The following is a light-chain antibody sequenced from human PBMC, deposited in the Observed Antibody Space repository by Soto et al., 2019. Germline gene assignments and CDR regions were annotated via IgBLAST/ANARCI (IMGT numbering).Light chain of an antibody. V-gene: IGKV1-5*03. J-gene: IGKJ1*01. Sequence: DIQMTQSPSTLSASVGDRVTITCRASQSISTWLAWYQQKPGKAPKLLVYKASSLETRVPSRFSGSGSGTEFTLTIISLQPDDFATYYCQQYHSYPWTFGQGTKVEIK. CDR2: KAS. CDR3: QQYHSYPWT. CDR1: QSISTW.